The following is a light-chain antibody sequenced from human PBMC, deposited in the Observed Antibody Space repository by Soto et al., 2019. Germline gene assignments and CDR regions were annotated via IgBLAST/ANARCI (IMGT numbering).Light chain of an antibody. Sequence: DIQLTQSPSFLSASVGDRVTITCRASQGISSYLAWYQQKPGKAPKLLIYAASTLQSGVPSRFSGSGSGTEFPLTISSLLPEDFATYYCQQLNSYPLNFGQGTRLEIK. CDR1: QGISSY. CDR2: AAS. V-gene: IGKV1-9*01. CDR3: QQLNSYPLN. J-gene: IGKJ5*01.